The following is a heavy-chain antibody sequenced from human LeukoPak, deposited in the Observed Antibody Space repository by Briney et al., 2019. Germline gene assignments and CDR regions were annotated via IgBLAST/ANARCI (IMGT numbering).Heavy chain of an antibody. D-gene: IGHD3-22*01. CDR2: INPNSGGT. CDR1: GYTFTGYY. CDR3: ARDQRDSSGYYYGVDY. J-gene: IGHJ4*02. V-gene: IGHV1-2*02. Sequence: ASVKVSCKASGYTFTGYYMHWVRQAPGQGLEWMGWINPNSGGTNYAQKFQGRVTMTRDTSISTAYMELSRLRSDDTAVYYCARDQRDSSGYYYGVDYWGQGTLVTVSS.